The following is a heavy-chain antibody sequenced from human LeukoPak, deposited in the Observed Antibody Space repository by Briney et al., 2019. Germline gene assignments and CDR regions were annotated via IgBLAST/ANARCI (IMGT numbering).Heavy chain of an antibody. CDR3: AKDGRAHRKYYYDSSGYSDY. CDR1: GFTFSSYA. V-gene: IGHV3-23*01. CDR2: ISGSGGST. D-gene: IGHD3-22*01. Sequence: SGGSLRLSCAASGFTFSSYAMSWVRQAPGKGLEWVSAISGSGGSTYYADSVKGRFTISRDNSKNTLYLQMNSLRAEDTAVYYCAKDGRAHRKYYYDSSGYSDYWGQGTLVTVSS. J-gene: IGHJ4*02.